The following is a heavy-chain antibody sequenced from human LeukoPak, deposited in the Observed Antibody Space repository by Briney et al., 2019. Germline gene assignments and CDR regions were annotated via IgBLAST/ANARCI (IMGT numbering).Heavy chain of an antibody. V-gene: IGHV3-23*01. CDR1: GFTFDDYG. Sequence: GGSLRLSCAASGFTFDDYGMSWVRQAPGKGLEWVSAISGSGGSTYYADSVKGRFTISRDNSKNTLYLQMNSLRAEDTAVYYCAKWMNYYGSGSYLGDWGQGTLVTVSS. CDR3: AKWMNYYGSGSYLGD. D-gene: IGHD3-10*01. CDR2: ISGSGGST. J-gene: IGHJ4*02.